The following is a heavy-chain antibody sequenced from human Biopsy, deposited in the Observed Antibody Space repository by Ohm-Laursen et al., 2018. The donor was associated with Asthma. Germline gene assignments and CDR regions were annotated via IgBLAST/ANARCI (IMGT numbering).Heavy chain of an antibody. CDR1: GFSFDDYA. CDR2: IKSKTDGGTT. Sequence: SLRLSCAASGFSFDDYAMFWVRQAPGKGLEWVGRIKSKTDGGTTDYAAPVKGRFTISRDDSKNTLYLQMNSLKTEDTAVYYCTTGFWWTFDYWGQGTLVTVSS. V-gene: IGHV3-15*01. D-gene: IGHD3-16*01. J-gene: IGHJ4*02. CDR3: TTGFWWTFDY.